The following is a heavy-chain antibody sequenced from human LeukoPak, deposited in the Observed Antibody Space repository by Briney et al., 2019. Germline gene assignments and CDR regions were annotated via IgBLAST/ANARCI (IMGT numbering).Heavy chain of an antibody. CDR2: APFDGSDN. D-gene: IGHD6-13*01. CDR3: ARGSGAAAGFLDY. V-gene: IGHV3-30*04. J-gene: IGHJ4*02. CDR1: RFTFSSFA. Sequence: GGSLRLSCVASRFTFSSFAMHWVRQVPGRGREGVAVAPFDGSDNYYADSVKGRFTISRDHSMSTLDLQMTSLTTEDTAVYYCARGSGAAAGFLDYWGQGALVTVSS.